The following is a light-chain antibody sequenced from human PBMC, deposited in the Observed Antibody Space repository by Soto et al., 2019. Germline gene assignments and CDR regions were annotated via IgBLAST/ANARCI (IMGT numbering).Light chain of an antibody. Sequence: QSALTQPASVSGSPGQSITISCTGTNSDVGAYNYVSWYQQLPGRPPKLMIDEVSNRPSGVSNRFSGSKSGNTASLTISGLRDEDEADYYCSSFTSSITVIFGGGTKLTVL. J-gene: IGLJ2*01. CDR3: SSFTSSITVI. CDR2: EVS. V-gene: IGLV2-14*01. CDR1: NSDVGAYNY.